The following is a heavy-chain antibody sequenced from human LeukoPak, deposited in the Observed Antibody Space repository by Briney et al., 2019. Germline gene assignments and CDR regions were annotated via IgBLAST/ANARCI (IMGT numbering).Heavy chain of an antibody. D-gene: IGHD3-10*01. V-gene: IGHV3-30-3*01. CDR1: GFTFSSYA. Sequence: GGSLRLSCAASGFTFSSYAMHWVRQAPGKGLEWVAVISYDGSNKYYADSVKGRFTISRDNSKNTLYLQTNSLRAEDTAVYYCARELLWFGDFNYFDYWGQGTLVTVSS. J-gene: IGHJ4*02. CDR2: ISYDGSNK. CDR3: ARELLWFGDFNYFDY.